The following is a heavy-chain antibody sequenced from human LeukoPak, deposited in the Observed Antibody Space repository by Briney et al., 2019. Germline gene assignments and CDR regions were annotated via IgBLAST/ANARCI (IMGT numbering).Heavy chain of an antibody. Sequence: SGGSLRLSCEASGFIFKSYSMHWVRLTPGRGLEWLAVISYSGNDEDYADSVKGRFTISRDNSKKTLYLEMNSLRIEDTAVYFCAKGMLTYYYLDVWGKGTTVIVSS. D-gene: IGHD3-16*01. J-gene: IGHJ6*03. CDR2: ISYSGNDE. V-gene: IGHV3-30-3*01. CDR3: AKGMLTYYYLDV. CDR1: GFIFKSYS.